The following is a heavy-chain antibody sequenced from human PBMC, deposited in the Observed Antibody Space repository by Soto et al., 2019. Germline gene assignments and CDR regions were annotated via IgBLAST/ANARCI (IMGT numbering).Heavy chain of an antibody. CDR3: ARGAARIAAPDYYDSSGLPQSDAFDI. J-gene: IGHJ3*02. D-gene: IGHD3-22*01. CDR1: GFTFSSYG. V-gene: IGHV3-33*01. CDR2: IWYDGSNK. Sequence: PGGSLRLSCAASGFTFSSYGMHWVRQAPGKGLEWVAVIWYDGSNKYYADSVKGRFTISRDNSKNTLYLQMNSLRAEDTAVYYCARGAARIAAPDYYDSSGLPQSDAFDIWGQGTMVTVSS.